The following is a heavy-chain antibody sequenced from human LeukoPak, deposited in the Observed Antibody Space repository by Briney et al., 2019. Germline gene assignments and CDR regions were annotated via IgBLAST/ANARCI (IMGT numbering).Heavy chain of an antibody. J-gene: IGHJ6*02. Sequence: GALGPPCAAPGFNFSDHYMSWIRQAPGEGLEWVSYISSSGSTIYYADSVKGRFTISRDNAKNSLYLQMNSLRAEDTAVYYCARGGSGTYFSDRSYYGLDVWGQGTMVTVSS. CDR2: ISSSGSTI. D-gene: IGHD3-10*01. CDR1: GFNFSDHY. V-gene: IGHV3-11*01. CDR3: ARGGSGTYFSDRSYYGLDV.